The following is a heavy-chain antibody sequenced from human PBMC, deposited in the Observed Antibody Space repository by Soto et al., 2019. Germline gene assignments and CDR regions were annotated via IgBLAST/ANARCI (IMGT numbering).Heavy chain of an antibody. CDR3: ARGASDFWGGYPEIHFFDH. CDR2: ISYDETTE. D-gene: IGHD3-3*01. V-gene: IGHV3-30-3*01. J-gene: IGHJ4*02. Sequence: QVLLVESGGGVVQPGRSLRLSCAASEFTFSTYPMHWVRQAPGKGLEWVAVISYDETTEYYADSVKGRFTISRDNSKNTLYLQMNTLRADDTAVYYCARGASDFWGGYPEIHFFDHWGQGTLVTVSS. CDR1: EFTFSTYP.